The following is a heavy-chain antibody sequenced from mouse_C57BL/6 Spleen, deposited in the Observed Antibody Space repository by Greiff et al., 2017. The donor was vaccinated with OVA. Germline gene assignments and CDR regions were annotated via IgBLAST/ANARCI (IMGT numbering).Heavy chain of an antibody. Sequence: QVQLKQSGAELVRPGASVKLSCKASGYTFTDYYINWVKQRPGQGLEWIARIYPGSGNTYYNEKFKGKATLTAEKSSSTAYMQLSSLTSEDSAVYFCASSKWDYFDYWGQGTTLTVSS. CDR3: ASSKWDYFDY. D-gene: IGHD1-3*01. CDR1: GYTFTDYY. J-gene: IGHJ2*01. CDR2: IYPGSGNT. V-gene: IGHV1-76*01.